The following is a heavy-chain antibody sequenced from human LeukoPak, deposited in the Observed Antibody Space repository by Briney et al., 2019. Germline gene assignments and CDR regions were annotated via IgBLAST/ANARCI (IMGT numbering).Heavy chain of an antibody. V-gene: IGHV4-38-2*02. CDR3: ARVWAYYYDSSGAFDI. D-gene: IGHD3-22*01. CDR2: IYHSGST. Sequence: PSETLSLTCTVSGYSISSGYYWGWIRPPPGKGLEWIGSIYHSGSTYYNPSLKSRVTISVDTSKNQFSLKLSSVTAADTAVYYCARVWAYYYDSSGAFDIWGQGTMVTVSS. J-gene: IGHJ3*02. CDR1: GYSISSGYY.